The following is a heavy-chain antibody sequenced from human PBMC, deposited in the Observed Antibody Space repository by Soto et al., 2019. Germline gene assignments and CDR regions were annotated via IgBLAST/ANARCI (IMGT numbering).Heavy chain of an antibody. CDR2: ISSSGTT. CDR1: GDSVNSGAHY. V-gene: IGHV4-61*08. J-gene: IGHJ5*02. D-gene: IGHD1-1*01. Sequence: QVQLQESGPGLVKPSETLSLTCIVSGDSVNSGAHYWSWIRQSPGTGLEWIGYISSSGTTTYSPSLRSRSLISSDTSRNLFSLRLTAVTAADTAIYYGARVKRRYGTWSSGCDPGGQGTRVTVPS. CDR3: ARVKRRYGTWSSGCDP.